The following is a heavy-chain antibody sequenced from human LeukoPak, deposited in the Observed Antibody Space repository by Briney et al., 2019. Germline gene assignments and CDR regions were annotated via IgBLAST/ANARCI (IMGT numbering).Heavy chain of an antibody. CDR1: GDSVSSNSAA. CDR2: TYYRSKWYN. V-gene: IGHV6-1*01. CDR3: ARESWDIEGYNWFDP. D-gene: IGHD2-15*01. J-gene: IGHJ5*02. Sequence: KLSRTLSLTCAISGDSVSSNSAAWDWIRQSPSRGLEWLGRTYYRSKWYNDYAVSVKSRITINPDTSKNQFSLQLNSVTPEDTAVYYCARESWDIEGYNWFDPWGQGTLVTVSS.